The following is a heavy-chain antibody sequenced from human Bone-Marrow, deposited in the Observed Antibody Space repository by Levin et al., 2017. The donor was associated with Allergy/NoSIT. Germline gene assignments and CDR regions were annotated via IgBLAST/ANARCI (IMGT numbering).Heavy chain of an antibody. CDR1: GYTFTSYY. J-gene: IGHJ4*02. CDR2: INPSGGST. D-gene: IGHD3-9*01. CDR3: ARAPLRYFDWLLSPDRNYFDY. V-gene: IGHV1-46*01. Sequence: ASVKVSCKASGYTFTSYYMHWVRQAPGQGLEWMGIINPSGGSTSYAQKFQGRVTMTRDTSTSTVYMELSSLRSEDTAVYYCARAPLRYFDWLLSPDRNYFDYWGQGTLVTVSS.